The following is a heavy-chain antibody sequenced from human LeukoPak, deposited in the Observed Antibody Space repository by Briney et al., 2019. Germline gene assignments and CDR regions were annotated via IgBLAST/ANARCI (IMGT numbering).Heavy chain of an antibody. CDR2: FDPEDGET. Sequence: ASVKVSCEVSGYTLTELSMHWVRQAPGKGLEWMGGFDPEDGETIYAQKFQGRVTMTEDTSTDTAYMELSSLRSEDTAVYYCATGSRDRYTGRGWYFDLWGRGTLVTVSS. CDR3: ATGSRDRYTGRGWYFDL. J-gene: IGHJ2*01. D-gene: IGHD5-24*01. CDR1: GYTLTELS. V-gene: IGHV1-24*01.